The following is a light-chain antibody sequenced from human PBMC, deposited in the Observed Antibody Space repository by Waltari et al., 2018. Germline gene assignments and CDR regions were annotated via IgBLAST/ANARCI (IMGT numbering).Light chain of an antibody. Sequence: DIRLTQSPSHLSASVGDRVTITCRASQDVQKYVNWYQQKPGTAPKLLIYAGSSLQSGVPSRFGGRGFGTDFTLTITSLQPDYFESHYCQQGYSPPQITFGQETRLEIK. CDR1: QDVQKY. CDR2: AGS. J-gene: IGKJ5*01. V-gene: IGKV1-39*01. CDR3: QQGYSPPQIT.